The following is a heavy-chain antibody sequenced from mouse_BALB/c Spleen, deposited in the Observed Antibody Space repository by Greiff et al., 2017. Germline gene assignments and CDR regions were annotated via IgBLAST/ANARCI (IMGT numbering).Heavy chain of an antibody. D-gene: IGHD1-1*01. CDR3: ARKSIDYAYAWFAD. Sequence: QVQLKESGAELVRPGVSVKISCKGSGYTFTDYAMHWVKQSHAKSLEWIGVISTYYGDASYNQKFKGKATMTVDKSSSTAYMELARLTSEDSAIYYCARKSIDYAYAWFADWGQGTLVTVSA. CDR2: ISTYYGDA. V-gene: IGHV1S137*01. CDR1: GYTFTDYA. J-gene: IGHJ3*01.